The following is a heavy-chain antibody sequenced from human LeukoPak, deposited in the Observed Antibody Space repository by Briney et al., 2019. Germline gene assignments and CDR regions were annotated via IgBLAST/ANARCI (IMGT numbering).Heavy chain of an antibody. Sequence: GGSLRLSCAASGFTFSSYGMHWVRQAPGKGLEWVAFIRYDGSNKYYADSVKGRFTISRDDAKNSLYLQMNSLRAEDTAVYYCARVPRYSSSWYRGTYWGQGTLVTVSS. D-gene: IGHD6-13*01. CDR2: IRYDGSNK. CDR1: GFTFSSYG. V-gene: IGHV3-30*02. J-gene: IGHJ4*02. CDR3: ARVPRYSSSWYRGTY.